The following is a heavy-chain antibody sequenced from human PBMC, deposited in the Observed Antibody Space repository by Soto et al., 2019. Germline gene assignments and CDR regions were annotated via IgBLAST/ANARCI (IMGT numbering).Heavy chain of an antibody. CDR1: GFTFSSYD. CDR2: IGTAGDT. Sequence: GSLRLSCAASGFTFSSYDMHWVRQATGKGLEWVSAIGTAGDTYYPGSVKGRFTISRENAKNSLYLQMNNLRAGDTAVYYCARGKLRYCSSTSCQNWFDPWGQGTLVTVSS. J-gene: IGHJ5*02. D-gene: IGHD2-2*01. CDR3: ARGKLRYCSSTSCQNWFDP. V-gene: IGHV3-13*01.